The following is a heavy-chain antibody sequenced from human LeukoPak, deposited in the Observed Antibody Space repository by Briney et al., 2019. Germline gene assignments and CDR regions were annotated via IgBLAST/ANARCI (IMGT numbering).Heavy chain of an antibody. CDR1: GFTFSSYS. CDR3: ARGLRYFDWYLDY. D-gene: IGHD3-9*01. CDR2: ISSSSSIL. V-gene: IGHV3-48*02. J-gene: IGHJ4*02. Sequence: GGSLRLSCAGSGFTFSSYSMNWVRQAPGKGLEWVSYISSSSSILHYADSVKGRFTISRDNAKNSLYLQMSSLRDEDTAMYYCARGLRYFDWYLDYWGQGTLVAVSS.